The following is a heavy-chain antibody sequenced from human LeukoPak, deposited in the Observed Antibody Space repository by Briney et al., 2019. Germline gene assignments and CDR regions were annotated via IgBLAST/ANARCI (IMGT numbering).Heavy chain of an antibody. D-gene: IGHD1-26*01. V-gene: IGHV1-46*01. Sequence: ASVKVSCKASGYTFTNYYMQWVRQAPGQGLEWMGIINPSGGSTSYAQKFQGRVTMTRDTSTSTAYMELRSLRSDDTAVYYCARDSGSYSAARYWGQGTLVTVSS. CDR3: ARDSGSYSAARY. J-gene: IGHJ4*02. CDR2: INPSGGST. CDR1: GYTFTNYY.